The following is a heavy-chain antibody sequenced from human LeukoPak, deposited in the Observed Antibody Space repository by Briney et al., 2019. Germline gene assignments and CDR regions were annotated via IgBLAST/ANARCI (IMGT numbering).Heavy chain of an antibody. V-gene: IGHV3-30*04. D-gene: IGHD2-2*01. CDR1: GFTFSSHA. CDR3: ARGDTYCSSISCPRLYYGMDV. Sequence: GGSLRLSCAASGFTFSSHAMHWVRQAPGKGLEWVAVISRDGRRIYYTDSAKGRFIISRDNSKNTLSLQMNSLRGEDTAVYYCARGDTYCSSISCPRLYYGMDVWGQGTTVTVSS. CDR2: ISRDGRRI. J-gene: IGHJ6*02.